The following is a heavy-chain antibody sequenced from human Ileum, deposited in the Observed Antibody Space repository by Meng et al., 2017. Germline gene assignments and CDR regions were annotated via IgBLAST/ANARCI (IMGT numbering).Heavy chain of an antibody. CDR1: GCSVSSGSYY. D-gene: IGHD6-6*01. V-gene: IGHV4-61*01. Sequence: AQLQESGPRLVRPSETLSLACTVSGCSVSSGSYYWSWIRQPPGKGLEWIGHIYYSGSTNYNPSLKSRVTISVDMSKNQFSLKLNSVTAADTAIYFCARSSTSPASYFFDYWGQGTLVTVSS. J-gene: IGHJ4*02. CDR2: IYYSGST. CDR3: ARSSTSPASYFFDY.